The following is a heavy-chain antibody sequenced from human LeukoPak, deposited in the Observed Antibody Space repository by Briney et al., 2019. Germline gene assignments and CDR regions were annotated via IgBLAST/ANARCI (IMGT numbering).Heavy chain of an antibody. CDR1: GGSFSGYY. CDR2: INHSGST. D-gene: IGHD2-2*02. J-gene: IGHJ5*02. Sequence: SETLSLTCAVYGGSFSGYYWSWLRQPPGKGLEWIGEINHSGSTNYNPSLKSRVTISVDTSKNQFSLKLSSVTAADTAVYYCARDRGGYCSSTSCHTFDPWGQGTLVTVSS. CDR3: ARDRGGYCSSTSCHTFDP. V-gene: IGHV4-34*01.